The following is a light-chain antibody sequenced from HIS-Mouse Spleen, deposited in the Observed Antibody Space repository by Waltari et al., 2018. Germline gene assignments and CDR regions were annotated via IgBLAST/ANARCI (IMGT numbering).Light chain of an antibody. CDR2: EDS. Sequence: SYELTQPPSVSVSPGQTARITCPGDAFPNKYAYWYQQKSGQAPVLVIYEDSKRPSGIPERFYGSSSGTMATLTISGAQVEDEADYYCYSTDSSGNHRVFGGGTKLTVL. CDR1: AFPNKY. J-gene: IGLJ2*01. V-gene: IGLV3-10*01. CDR3: YSTDSSGNHRV.